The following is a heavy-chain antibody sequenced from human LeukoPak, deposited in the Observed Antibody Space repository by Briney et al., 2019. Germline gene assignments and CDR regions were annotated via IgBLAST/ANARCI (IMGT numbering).Heavy chain of an antibody. J-gene: IGHJ4*02. CDR1: GLTFSTSG. CDR2: FGPTGSDR. CDR3: ATENNGRQYDY. D-gene: IGHD1/OR15-1a*01. V-gene: IGHV3-21*06. Sequence: KPGGSLRLSCTASGLTFSTSGFTWVRQAPGKRLELVTSFGPTGSDRYHASSINRRVTISRDNANTFLYPQMNSLRAEDTAVYYCATENNGRQYDYWGQGTLLTVSS.